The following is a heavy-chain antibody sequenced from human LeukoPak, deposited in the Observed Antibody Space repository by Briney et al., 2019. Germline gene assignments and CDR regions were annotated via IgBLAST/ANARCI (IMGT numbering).Heavy chain of an antibody. CDR3: ARDLPPYCSSTSCSAPFDP. V-gene: IGHV1-46*01. CDR2: INPSGGST. D-gene: IGHD2-2*01. Sequence: GASVKVSCKASGYTFTSYYMHWVRQAPGQGLEWMGIINPSGGSTSYAQKFQGRVTMTRDTSTSTVYMELSSLRSEDTAVYYCARDLPPYCSSTSCSAPFDPWGQGTLVTVSS. CDR1: GYTFTSYY. J-gene: IGHJ5*02.